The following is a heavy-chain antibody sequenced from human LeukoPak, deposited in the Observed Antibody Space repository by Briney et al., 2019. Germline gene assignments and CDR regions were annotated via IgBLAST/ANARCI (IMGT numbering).Heavy chain of an antibody. J-gene: IGHJ3*02. CDR2: IKQDGSDK. CDR1: GFTFSSYW. CDR3: AKVGLEQWLFYPFDI. V-gene: IGHV3-7*02. D-gene: IGHD6-19*01. Sequence: GGSLRLSCAASGFTFSSYWMSWVRQAPGKGLEWVANIKQDGSDKYYADSVKGRFTISRDNSKNTLYLQMISLRAEDTAVYYCAKVGLEQWLFYPFDIWGQGTMVTVSS.